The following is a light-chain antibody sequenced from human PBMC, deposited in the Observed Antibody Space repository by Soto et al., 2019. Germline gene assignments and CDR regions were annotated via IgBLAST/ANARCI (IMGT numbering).Light chain of an antibody. V-gene: IGLV2-14*01. CDR1: SSDVGGYKY. J-gene: IGLJ2*01. CDR3: SSYTSGSPV. CDR2: DVS. Sequence: QSVLTQPASVSGSPGQSITISCTGTSSDVGGYKYVSWYQQHPGKAPKLMIYDVSNRPSGVSNRFSGSKSGNTASLTISGLQAEDEADYYCSSYTSGSPVFGGGTKLTVL.